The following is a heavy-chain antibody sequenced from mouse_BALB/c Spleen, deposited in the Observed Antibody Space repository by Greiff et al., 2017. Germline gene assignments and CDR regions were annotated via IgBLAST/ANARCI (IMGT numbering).Heavy chain of an antibody. CDR1: GYSFTGYF. CDR2: INPYNGDT. CDR3: GRYDYRYENYFDY. D-gene: IGHD2-14*01. J-gene: IGHJ2*01. V-gene: IGHV1-37*01. Sequence: EVMLVESGPELVKPGASVKISCKASGYSFTGYFMNWVKQSHGKSLEWIGRINPYNGDTFYNQKFKGKATLTVDKSSSTAHMELLSLTSEDSAVYYCGRYDYRYENYFDYWGQGTTLTVSS.